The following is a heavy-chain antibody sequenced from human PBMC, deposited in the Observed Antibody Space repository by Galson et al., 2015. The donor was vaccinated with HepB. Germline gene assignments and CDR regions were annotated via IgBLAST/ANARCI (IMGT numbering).Heavy chain of an antibody. Sequence: SVKVSCKASGYTFTSYGISWVRQAPGQGLEWMGWISAYNGNTNYAQKLQGRVTMTTDTSTSTAYMELRSLRSDDTAVYYCARDRTVVTDLYYYYGMDVWGQGTTVTVSS. J-gene: IGHJ6*02. CDR3: ARDRTVVTDLYYYYGMDV. CDR2: ISAYNGNT. CDR1: GYTFTSYG. D-gene: IGHD4-23*01. V-gene: IGHV1-18*01.